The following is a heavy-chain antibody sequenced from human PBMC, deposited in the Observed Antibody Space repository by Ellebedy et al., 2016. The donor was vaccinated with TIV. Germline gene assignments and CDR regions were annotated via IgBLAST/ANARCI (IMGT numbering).Heavy chain of an antibody. V-gene: IGHV1-18*01. CDR1: SYTFSSYG. Sequence: ASVKVSXKASSYTFSSYGINWVRQAPGQGLEWMGWISAYNGNTNYAQKFQGRVTMTTDTSTSTAYMELRSLRSDDTAVYYCARYCSSTSCYYRYFDYWGQGTLVTVSS. D-gene: IGHD2-2*01. J-gene: IGHJ4*02. CDR3: ARYCSSTSCYYRYFDY. CDR2: ISAYNGNT.